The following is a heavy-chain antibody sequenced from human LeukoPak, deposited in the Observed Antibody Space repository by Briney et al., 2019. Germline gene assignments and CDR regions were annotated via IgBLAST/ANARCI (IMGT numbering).Heavy chain of an antibody. J-gene: IGHJ4*02. CDR1: GFTFSSYW. CDR3: ARDNGEYGSGSYYFDY. Sequence: GGSLRLSCAASGFTFSSYWMSWVRQAPGKGLEWVANIKQDGSGKYYVDSVKGRFTISRDNAKSSLYLQMNSLRAEDTAVYYCARDNGEYGSGSYYFDYWGQGTLVTVSS. V-gene: IGHV3-7*01. CDR2: IKQDGSGK. D-gene: IGHD3-10*01.